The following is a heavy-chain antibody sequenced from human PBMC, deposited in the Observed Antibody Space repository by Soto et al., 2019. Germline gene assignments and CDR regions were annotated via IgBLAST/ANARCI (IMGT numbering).Heavy chain of an antibody. CDR2: SRNRANSHST. V-gene: IGHV3-72*01. CDR1: GFTFSDYY. CDR3: ARSDSSGYVDY. J-gene: IGHJ4*02. Sequence: GGSLRLSCAASGFTFSDYYMDWVRQAPGTGLEWVVRSRNRANSHSTEYAASVKGRFTVSRDDSKNSVYLQMNSLTIDDTAVYHCARSDSSGYVDYWGQGTLVTVSS. D-gene: IGHD3-22*01.